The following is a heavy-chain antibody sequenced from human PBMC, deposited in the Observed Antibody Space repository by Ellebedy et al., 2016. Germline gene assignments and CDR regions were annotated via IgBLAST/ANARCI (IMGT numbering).Heavy chain of an antibody. D-gene: IGHD1-1*01. Sequence: GESLKISCKGSGYNFANSWIGWVRQMPGKGLEWMGIIYPGDSDTRYSPSFQGQVTISADKSISTAYLQWSSLKASDTAIYYCARESYNFDYWGQGTLVTVSS. CDR1: GYNFANSW. V-gene: IGHV5-51*01. CDR2: IYPGDSDT. CDR3: ARESYNFDY. J-gene: IGHJ4*02.